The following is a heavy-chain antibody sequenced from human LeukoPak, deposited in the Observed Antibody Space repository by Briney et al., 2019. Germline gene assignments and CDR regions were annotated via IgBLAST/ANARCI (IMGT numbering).Heavy chain of an antibody. D-gene: IGHD6-19*01. V-gene: IGHV1-69*06. Sequence: SVKVSCKASGGTFSSYAISWVRQAPGQGLEWMGGIIPIFGTANYAQKFQGRVTITADKSTSTAYMELSSLRSEDTAVYYCAREARWQWLGRNWFDPWGQGTLVTVSS. CDR3: AREARWQWLGRNWFDP. J-gene: IGHJ5*02. CDR1: GGTFSSYA. CDR2: IIPIFGTA.